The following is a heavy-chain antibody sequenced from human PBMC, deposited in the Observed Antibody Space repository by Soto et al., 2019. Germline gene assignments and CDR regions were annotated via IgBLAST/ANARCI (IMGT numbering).Heavy chain of an antibody. V-gene: IGHV3-7*01. D-gene: IGHD3-3*01. J-gene: IGHJ6*02. CDR2: IKKDGSEK. Sequence: GGSLRLSCAASGFTFSSYWMSWVRQAPGKGLEWVANIKKDGSEKYYVDSVKGRFTISRDNAKNSLYLQMNSLRAEDSTVYYCAREGDHYYTSYSGMDVWGQGTPVTVSS. CDR3: AREGDHYYTSYSGMDV. CDR1: GFTFSSYW.